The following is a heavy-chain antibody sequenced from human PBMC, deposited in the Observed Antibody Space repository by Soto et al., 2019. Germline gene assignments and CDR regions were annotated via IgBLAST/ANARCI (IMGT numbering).Heavy chain of an antibody. D-gene: IGHD2-2*02. Sequence: QVQLVQSGAEVKTPGASVKVSCKASGYTFTSYYMHWVRQAPGQGLEWMGIINPSLGSTSYAQKFQGRVTMTRDTSTSTVYMELSSLRSEDTAVYCCARGLPSRRDIVVVPAAIGSTRYYDMDVWGQGTTVTVSS. CDR2: INPSLGST. CDR1: GYTFTSYY. CDR3: ARGLPSRRDIVVVPAAIGSTRYYDMDV. J-gene: IGHJ6*02. V-gene: IGHV1-46*01.